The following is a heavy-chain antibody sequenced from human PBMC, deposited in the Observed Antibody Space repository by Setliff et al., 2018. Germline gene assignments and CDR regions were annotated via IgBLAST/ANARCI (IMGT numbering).Heavy chain of an antibody. J-gene: IGHJ4*02. CDR2: IYYRGNT. Sequence: SETLSLTCAVSGYSISSDYYWAWIRQPPGKGLEWIGRIYYRGNTYYNASLKSRLTISVDTSKNQFSLKLRSVTAADTAVYYCARTGTYRYFDYWGQGTQGTSPQ. CDR1: GYSISSDYY. V-gene: IGHV4-38-2*01. CDR3: ARTGTYRYFDY. D-gene: IGHD1-1*01.